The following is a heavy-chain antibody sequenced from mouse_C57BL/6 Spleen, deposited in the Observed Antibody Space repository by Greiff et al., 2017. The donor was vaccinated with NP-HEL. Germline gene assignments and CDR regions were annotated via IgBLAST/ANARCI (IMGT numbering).Heavy chain of an antibody. V-gene: IGHV6-3*01. CDR2: IRLKSDNYAT. J-gene: IGHJ3*01. CDR3: TRDWDVPFAY. CDR1: GFTFSNYW. D-gene: IGHD4-1*01. Sequence: DVHLVESGGGLVQPGGSMKLSCVASGFTFSNYWMNWVRQSPEKGLEWVAQIRLKSDNYATHYAESVKGRFTISRDDSKSSVYLQMNNLRAEDTGIYYCTRDWDVPFAYWGQGTLVTVSA.